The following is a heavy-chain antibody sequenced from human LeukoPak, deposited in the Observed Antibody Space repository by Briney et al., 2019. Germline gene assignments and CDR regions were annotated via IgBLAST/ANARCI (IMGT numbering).Heavy chain of an antibody. J-gene: IGHJ6*04. CDR1: GFTFSRYT. CDR2: ISSNSGFK. D-gene: IGHD3-10*02. CDR3: AELGITMIGGV. Sequence: GGSLRLSCAASGFTFSRYTMNWVRQAPGKGLEWVSSISSNSGFKKYADSVKGRFTISRDNAKNSLYLQMNSLRAEDTAVYYCAELGITMIGGVWGKGTTVTISS. V-gene: IGHV3-21*01.